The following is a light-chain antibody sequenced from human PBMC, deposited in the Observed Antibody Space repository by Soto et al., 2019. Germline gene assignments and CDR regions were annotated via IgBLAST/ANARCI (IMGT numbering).Light chain of an antibody. V-gene: IGKV4-1*01. CDR3: QQYYTSPRT. CDR1: QSVLYSSINKNY. J-gene: IGKJ2*02. CDR2: WAS. Sequence: DIVMTQSPDSLAVSLGERATINCKSSQSVLYSSINKNYLAWYQQKPGQPPKLLLYWASTRESGVPDRFSGSGSGTDFTLTISSLQTEDVAVYFCQQYYTSPRTFGQGTKLEIK.